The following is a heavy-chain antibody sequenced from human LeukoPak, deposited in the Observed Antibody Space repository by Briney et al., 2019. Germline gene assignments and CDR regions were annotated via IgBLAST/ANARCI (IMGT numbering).Heavy chain of an antibody. Sequence: GGSLRLSCTASGFTFSSYWMQWVRQAPGKGLVWVSHINSDGSSTTYADSVKGRFTISRDNAKNTLYLQVNSLRVEDTAVYYCATIPTNGPLGYWGQGTLVTVSS. CDR2: INSDGSST. V-gene: IGHV3-74*01. CDR3: ATIPTNGPLGY. J-gene: IGHJ4*02. D-gene: IGHD2-2*02. CDR1: GFTFSSYW.